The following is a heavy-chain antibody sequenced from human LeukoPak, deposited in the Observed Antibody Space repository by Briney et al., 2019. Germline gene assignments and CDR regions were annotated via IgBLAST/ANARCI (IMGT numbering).Heavy chain of an antibody. D-gene: IGHD6-19*01. Sequence: GSSVKVSCKASGGTFSSYAISWVRQAPGQGLEWMGWISAYNGNTNYAQKLQGRVTMTTDTSTSTAYMELRSLRSDDTAVYYCARDFVRSAQQWLVPDDAFDIWGQGTMVTVSS. J-gene: IGHJ3*02. CDR1: GGTFSSYA. CDR3: ARDFVRSAQQWLVPDDAFDI. CDR2: ISAYNGNT. V-gene: IGHV1-18*01.